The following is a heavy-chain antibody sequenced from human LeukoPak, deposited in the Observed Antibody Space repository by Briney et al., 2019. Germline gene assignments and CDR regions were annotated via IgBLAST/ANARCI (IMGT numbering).Heavy chain of an antibody. CDR3: ARRQITMVRGVINGFDY. CDR2: IDPSDSYT. Sequence: GESLKISCKGSGYSFTSYWISWVRQMPGKGLEWMGRIDPSDSYTNYSPSFQGHVTISADKSISTAYLQWSSLKASDTAMYYCARRQITMVRGVINGFDYWGQGTLVTVSS. J-gene: IGHJ4*02. CDR1: GYSFTSYW. V-gene: IGHV5-10-1*01. D-gene: IGHD3-10*01.